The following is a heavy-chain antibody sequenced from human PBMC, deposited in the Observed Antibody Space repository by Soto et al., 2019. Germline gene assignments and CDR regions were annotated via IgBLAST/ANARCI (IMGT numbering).Heavy chain of an antibody. D-gene: IGHD4-17*01. CDR1: GGSISSSTW. CDR2: IYHSGST. V-gene: IGHV4-4*02. J-gene: IGHJ5*02. Sequence: SETLSLTCTVSGGSISSSTWWSWVRQPPGKGLEWIGEIYHSGSTNYNPSPKSRVTISVDKSKSQFSLELKSVTAADTAVYYCACKDYEGPHWFDLWGQGTLVTVSS. CDR3: ACKDYEGPHWFDL.